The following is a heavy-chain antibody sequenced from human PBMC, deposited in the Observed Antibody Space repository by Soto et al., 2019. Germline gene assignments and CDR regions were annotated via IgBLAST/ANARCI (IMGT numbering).Heavy chain of an antibody. Sequence: PGGSLRLSCAASGFTFTNYWMHWVRQAPGKGLVWVSRINSNSSSIYYADSVKGRFTISRDNAKNSLYLQMNSLRDEDTAVYYCARERRYSSSWRPIDYWGQGTLVTVSS. D-gene: IGHD6-13*01. CDR1: GFTFTNYW. V-gene: IGHV3-48*02. CDR3: ARERRYSSSWRPIDY. CDR2: INSNSSSI. J-gene: IGHJ4*02.